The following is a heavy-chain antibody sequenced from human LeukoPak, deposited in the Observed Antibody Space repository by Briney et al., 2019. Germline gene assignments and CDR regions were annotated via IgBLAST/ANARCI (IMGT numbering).Heavy chain of an antibody. CDR2: ISAYNGNT. CDR1: GYTFTSYG. CDR3: ARDMITFGGVIGYFDY. Sequence: ASVKVSCKASGYTFTSYGISWVRQAPGQGLEWMGWISAYNGNTNYAQKFQGRVTITTDESTSTAYMELSSLRSEDTAVYYCARDMITFGGVIGYFDYWGQGTLVTVSS. J-gene: IGHJ4*02. D-gene: IGHD3-16*01. V-gene: IGHV1-18*01.